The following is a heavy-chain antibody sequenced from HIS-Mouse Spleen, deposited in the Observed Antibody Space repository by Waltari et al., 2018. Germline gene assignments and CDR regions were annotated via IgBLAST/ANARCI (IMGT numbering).Heavy chain of an antibody. J-gene: IGHJ4*02. D-gene: IGHD6-19*01. CDR1: GFSLSTSGMC. CDR3: ARIAEGYTSGWYAFDY. V-gene: IGHV2-70*15. CDR2: IDWDDDK. Sequence: QVTLRESGPALVKPTQTLTLTCTFSGFSLSTSGMCVSWIRQPPGKALEWLARIDWDDDKYYRTSLKTRLTISRDTSKTQVVLTMTNMDPLDTATYYCARIAEGYTSGWYAFDYWGQGTLVTVSS.